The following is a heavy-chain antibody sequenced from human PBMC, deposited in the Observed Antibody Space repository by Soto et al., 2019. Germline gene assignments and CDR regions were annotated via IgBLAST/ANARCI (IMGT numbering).Heavy chain of an antibody. CDR3: VRAHALGFSNWFDP. J-gene: IGHJ5*02. Sequence: ASVKVSCKASGGTFSSYAISWVRQAPGQGLEWMGGIIPIFGTANYAQKFQGRVTITADESTSTAYMELSSLRSVDTAVYYCVRAHALGFSNWFDPWGRGTLVTVSS. V-gene: IGHV1-69*13. CDR2: IIPIFGTA. D-gene: IGHD3-10*01. CDR1: GGTFSSYA.